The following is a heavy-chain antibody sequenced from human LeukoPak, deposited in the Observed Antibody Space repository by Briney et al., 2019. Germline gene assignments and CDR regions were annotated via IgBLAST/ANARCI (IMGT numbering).Heavy chain of an antibody. D-gene: IGHD3-3*01. CDR2: ISAYNGNT. CDR1: GYPFTIYG. Sequence: ASVRVSCRASGYPFTIYGITWVRQAPGQGLEWLGWISAYNGNTDYAQKLQGRVTMTTETSMSTAYMELRSLRSDDTAVYYCARDGKGRYDFRENDYWGQGTLVTVSS. J-gene: IGHJ4*02. CDR3: ARDGKGRYDFRENDY. V-gene: IGHV1-18*01.